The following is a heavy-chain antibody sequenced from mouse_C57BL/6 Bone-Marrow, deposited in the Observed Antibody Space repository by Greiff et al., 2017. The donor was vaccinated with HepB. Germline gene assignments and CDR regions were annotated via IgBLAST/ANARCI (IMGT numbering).Heavy chain of an antibody. CDR1: GYTFTDYY. CDR2: INPYNGGT. CDR3: AFITTVVAPYSFDY. J-gene: IGHJ2*01. Sequence: SGPVLVKPGASVKMSCKASGYTFTDYYMNWVQQSHGKSLEWIGVINPYNGGTSYNQKFKGKATLTVDKSSSTAYMELNSLTSEDSAVYYCAFITTVVAPYSFDYWGQGTTLTVSS. D-gene: IGHD1-1*01. V-gene: IGHV1-19*01.